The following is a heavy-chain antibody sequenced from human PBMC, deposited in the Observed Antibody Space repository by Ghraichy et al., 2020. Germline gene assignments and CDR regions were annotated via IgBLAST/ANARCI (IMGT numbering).Heavy chain of an antibody. J-gene: IGHJ6*02. D-gene: IGHD2-2*01. V-gene: IGHV3-9*01. CDR1: GFTFDDYA. CDR3: AKALGYCSSTSCYVRYTYGMDV. CDR2: ISWNSGSI. Sequence: GGSLRLSCAASGFTFDDYAMHWVRQAPGKGLEWVSGISWNSGSIGYADSVKGRFTISRDNAKNSLYLQMNSLRAEDTALYYCAKALGYCSSTSCYVRYTYGMDVWGQGTTVTVSS.